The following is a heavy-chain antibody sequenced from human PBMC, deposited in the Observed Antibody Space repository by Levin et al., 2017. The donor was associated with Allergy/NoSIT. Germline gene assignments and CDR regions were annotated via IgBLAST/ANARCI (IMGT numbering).Heavy chain of an antibody. CDR2: IYNSGST. J-gene: IGHJ4*02. Sequence: SQTLSLPCTVSGGSISSSISYWGWIRQAPGKGLEWIGSIYNSGSTYYNPSLKSRVTTSVDTSKNQFSLKLSSVTAADTAVYYCTRQCYDILTGYYNFDYWGQGTLVTVSS. CDR3: TRQCYDILTGYYNFDY. V-gene: IGHV4-39*01. CDR1: GGSISSSISY. D-gene: IGHD3-9*01.